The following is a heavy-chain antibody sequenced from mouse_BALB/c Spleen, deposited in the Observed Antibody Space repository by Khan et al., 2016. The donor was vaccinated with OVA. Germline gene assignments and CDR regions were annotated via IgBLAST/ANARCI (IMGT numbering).Heavy chain of an antibody. CDR2: ISTYYGDV. J-gene: IGHJ3*01. Sequence: QVRLQQSGAELVRPGVSVKISCKGSSYTFTDYAMHWVKQSHAKSLEWIGVISTYYGDVDYSQKFKGKATMTVDRSSSTAYMELGRLTSEDSAIYYCARGGKFAYWGQGTLVTVSA. V-gene: IGHV1S137*01. CDR1: SYTFTDYA. D-gene: IGHD1-1*02. CDR3: ARGGKFAY.